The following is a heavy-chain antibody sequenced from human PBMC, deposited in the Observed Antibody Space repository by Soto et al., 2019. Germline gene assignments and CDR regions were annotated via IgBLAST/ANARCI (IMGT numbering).Heavy chain of an antibody. J-gene: IGHJ4*02. CDR1: GFTFSTYA. V-gene: IGHV3-30*03. D-gene: IGHD3-10*01. CDR3: VRPRGRGVPVFGY. CDR2: LSYDGTIT. Sequence: QVQLVESGGGVVKPGRSLRLSCAASGFTFSTYAMHWVRQAPGKGLEWVAILSYDGTITYYADSVKGRFTISRDTSKNTLYLQMNSLRAEDTAVYYCVRPRGRGVPVFGYWGQGALVTVSS.